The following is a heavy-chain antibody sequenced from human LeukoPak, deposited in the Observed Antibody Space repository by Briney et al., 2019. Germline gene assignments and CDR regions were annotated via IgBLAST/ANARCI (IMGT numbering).Heavy chain of an antibody. J-gene: IGHJ6*04. D-gene: IGHD3-10*02. CDR1: GFTFSSYE. CDR2: ISSSGSTI. Sequence: GGSLRLSCAASGFTFSSYEMNWVRQAPGKGLEWVSYISSSGSTIYYADSVKGRFTIYRDNAKNSLYLQMNSLRAEDTAVYYCAELGITMVGGVWGKGTTVTVSS. CDR3: AELGITMVGGV. V-gene: IGHV3-48*03.